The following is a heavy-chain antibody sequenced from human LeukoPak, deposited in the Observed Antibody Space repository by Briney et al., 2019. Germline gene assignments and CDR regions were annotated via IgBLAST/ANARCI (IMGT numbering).Heavy chain of an antibody. Sequence: GGSLRLSCAASGFTFSSYNMNWVRQAPGKGLEWVSSISSSSSYIHYTDSVKGRFTISRDNAKNSLYLQMNSLRAEDTAVYYCARGTTALMDVWGKGTTVTVSS. CDR1: GFTFSSYN. V-gene: IGHV3-21*01. J-gene: IGHJ6*03. D-gene: IGHD2-21*02. CDR2: ISSSSSYI. CDR3: ARGTTALMDV.